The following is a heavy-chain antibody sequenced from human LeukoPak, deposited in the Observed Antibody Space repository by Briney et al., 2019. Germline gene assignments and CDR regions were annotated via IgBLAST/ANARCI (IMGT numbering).Heavy chain of an antibody. CDR1: GFTFSSYA. D-gene: IGHD6-13*01. V-gene: IGHV3-7*01. J-gene: IGHJ4*02. CDR3: ARGGAWSSWYGY. CDR2: IKQDGSEK. Sequence: GGSLRLSCAASGFTFSSYAMHWVRQAPGKGLEWVANIKQDGSEKYYVDSVKGRFTISRDNAKNSLYLQMNSLRAEDTAVYYCARGGAWSSWYGYWGQGTLVTVSS.